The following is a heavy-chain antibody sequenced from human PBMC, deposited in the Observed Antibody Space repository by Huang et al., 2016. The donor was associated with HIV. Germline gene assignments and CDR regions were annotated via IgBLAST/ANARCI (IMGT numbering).Heavy chain of an antibody. J-gene: IGHJ3*01. CDR3: ARDPKYHRIGYYRQRRGIDV. CDR2: MRAFNGDK. V-gene: IGHV1-18*01. CDR1: GYSFTDYG. Sequence: QAQLMQSGPEVKKPGASVKVSCKTSGYSFTDYGITWVRQAPGQGPEGGGLMRAFNGDKEIAKRLQGRVTLTPDTSTSMAYMELRSLRFDDTAVYFCARDPKYHRIGYYRQRRGIDVWGQGTMVSVSS. D-gene: IGHD3-22*01.